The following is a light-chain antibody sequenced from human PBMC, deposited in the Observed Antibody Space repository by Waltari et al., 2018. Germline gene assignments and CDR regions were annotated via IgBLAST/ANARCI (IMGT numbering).Light chain of an antibody. CDR2: LNSDGSH. V-gene: IGLV4-69*01. Sequence: QPVLTHSPSASASLGASVTLTCTLSTGHSAFAIACPQQQPERGPRYLMKLNSDGSHTKGDEIPDRFSASSSGAERYTTISSLPSEDAAAYYCQTWGSGIVTFGGGTQLTVL. CDR1: TGHSAFA. CDR3: QTWGSGIVT. J-gene: IGLJ2*01.